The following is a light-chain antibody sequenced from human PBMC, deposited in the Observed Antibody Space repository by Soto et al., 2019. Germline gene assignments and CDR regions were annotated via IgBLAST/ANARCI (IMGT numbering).Light chain of an antibody. CDR2: EVS. CDR3: SSSTSSSTLGV. Sequence: QSALTQPASVSGSPGQSITISCTGTSSDVGGYNYVSWYQQHPGKAPKLMIYEVSNRPSGVSNRFSGSKSGNTASLTISGLQAADEADYYCSSSTSSSTLGVFGGGTKLTVL. CDR1: SSDVGGYNY. V-gene: IGLV2-14*01. J-gene: IGLJ3*02.